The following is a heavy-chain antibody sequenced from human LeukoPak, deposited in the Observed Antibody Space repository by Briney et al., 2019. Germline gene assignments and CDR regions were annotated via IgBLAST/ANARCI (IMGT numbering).Heavy chain of an antibody. J-gene: IGHJ4*02. D-gene: IGHD4-4*01. V-gene: IGHV3-21*01. CDR1: GFTFSSYS. CDR3: AREVYSNYEGYFDY. CDR2: ISSSSSYI. Sequence: GGSLRLSCAASGFTFSSYSMNWVRQAPGKGLEWVSSISSSSSYIYYADSVKGRFTISRDNAKNSLYLQMNSLRAEDTAVYYCAREVYSNYEGYFDYWGQGTLVTVSS.